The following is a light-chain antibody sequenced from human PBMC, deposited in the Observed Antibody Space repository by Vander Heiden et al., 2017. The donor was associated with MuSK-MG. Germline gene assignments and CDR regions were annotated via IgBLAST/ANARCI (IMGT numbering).Light chain of an antibody. CDR3: VLYMGSGIWV. CDR1: SGSVSTSYY. J-gene: IGLJ3*02. Sequence: QTVVAQGPSFPGSPGGTVTLTCVLSSGSVSTSYYPSLYQQTPGQAPRTLIYSTNTRSSGVPDRFSGSILGNKAALTITGAQADDESDYYCVLYMGSGIWVFGGGTKLTVL. V-gene: IGLV8-61*01. CDR2: STN.